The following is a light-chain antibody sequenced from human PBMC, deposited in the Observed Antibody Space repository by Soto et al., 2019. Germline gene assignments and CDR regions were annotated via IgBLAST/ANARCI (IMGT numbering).Light chain of an antibody. J-gene: IGKJ1*01. CDR3: QQYNSYS. CDR2: HAS. Sequence: IQLTQSPSTLPASVGDRVTLTCRASQSISNWLAWYQQKPGTAPKLLIYHASILETAVPSRFSGNGSGSEFTLTISSLQPGDFATYYCQQYNSYSFGQGSRVEIK. V-gene: IGKV1-5*01. CDR1: QSISNW.